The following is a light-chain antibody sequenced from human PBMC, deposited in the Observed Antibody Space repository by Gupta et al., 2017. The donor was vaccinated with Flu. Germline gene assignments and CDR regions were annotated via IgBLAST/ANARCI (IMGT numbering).Light chain of an antibody. CDR2: YAS. Sequence: PALQEATPKAKGTIHCRASQSGGSCLDWYQQKPGQPPKVLVYYASQSFSGVPARFSGSGSGTDFTLTINSVEAEDAATYYCHQSSDLPYTFGHGTKLEIK. V-gene: IGKV6-21*01. CDR3: HQSSDLPYT. J-gene: IGKJ2*01. CDR1: QSGGSC.